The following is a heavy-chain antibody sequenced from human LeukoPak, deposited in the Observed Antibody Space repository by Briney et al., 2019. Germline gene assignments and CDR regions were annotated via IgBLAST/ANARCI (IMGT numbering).Heavy chain of an antibody. V-gene: IGHV3-20*04. CDR3: ARARYDSTGHLDY. D-gene: IGHD3-22*01. CDR1: GFTFDDYG. CDR2: INWNGGNT. Sequence: AGGSLRLSCAASGFTFDDYGMSWVRQAPGKGLEWVSGINWNGGNTGYADSVKGRFTIFRDNTKNSLYLQMNSLRAEDTALHYCARARYDSTGHLDYWGQGTLVTVSS. J-gene: IGHJ4*02.